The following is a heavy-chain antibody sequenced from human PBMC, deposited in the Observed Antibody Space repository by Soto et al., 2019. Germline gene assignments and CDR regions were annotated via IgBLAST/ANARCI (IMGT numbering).Heavy chain of an antibody. V-gene: IGHV4-59*01. D-gene: IGHD5-12*01. Sequence: SETLSLTCAVSGGSISDDHWSWIRQPPGKGLEWIGYVSYGGRTYSNPSLKTRVTMSVDTSKNQFSLNLSSVTAADTAVYYCARGVVATGLYLDYWGQGTLVTVSS. J-gene: IGHJ4*02. CDR3: ARGVVATGLYLDY. CDR2: VSYGGRT. CDR1: GGSISDDH.